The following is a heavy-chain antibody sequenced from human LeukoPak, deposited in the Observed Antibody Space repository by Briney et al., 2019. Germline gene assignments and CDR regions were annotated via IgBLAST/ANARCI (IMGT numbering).Heavy chain of an antibody. J-gene: IGHJ4*02. D-gene: IGHD1-1*01. Sequence: GGSLGLSCAASGFTFSDFHMSWIRQAPGKGLEWVSYITSSGSTIYYADSMKGRFTISRDNAKNSLYLQMNSLRTEDTAVYYCARYYLLATGSYAFDYWGQGTLVTVSS. CDR1: GFTFSDFH. CDR2: ITSSGSTI. CDR3: ARYYLLATGSYAFDY. V-gene: IGHV3-11*01.